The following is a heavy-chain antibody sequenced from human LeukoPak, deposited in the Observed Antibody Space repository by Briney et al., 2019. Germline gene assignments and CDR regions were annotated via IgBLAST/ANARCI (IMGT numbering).Heavy chain of an antibody. CDR1: GFTFSDYS. J-gene: IGHJ4*02. Sequence: GGSLRLSCAASGFTFSDYSMHWVRQAPGKGLEWVTLISDDGRNKNYADSVKGRFTISRDDSRNTLYLQMISLRVEDTAVYYCARDQIYGATFDYWGQGTPVTVSS. CDR3: ARDQIYGATFDY. CDR2: ISDDGRNK. V-gene: IGHV3-30*04. D-gene: IGHD4-17*01.